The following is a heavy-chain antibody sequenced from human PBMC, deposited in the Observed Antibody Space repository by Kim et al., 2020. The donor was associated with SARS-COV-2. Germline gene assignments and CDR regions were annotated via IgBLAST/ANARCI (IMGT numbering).Heavy chain of an antibody. CDR2: ISSSSSTI. V-gene: IGHV3-48*02. CDR1: GFTFSSYS. CDR3: ARDGGIWDSSGYYFDY. J-gene: IGHJ4*02. D-gene: IGHD3-22*01. Sequence: GGSLRLSCAASGFTFSSYSMNWVRQAPGKGLEWASYISSSSSTIYYADSVKGRFTISRDHAKNSLYLQMNSLRDEDTAVYYCARDGGIWDSSGYYFDYWGQGTLVTVSS.